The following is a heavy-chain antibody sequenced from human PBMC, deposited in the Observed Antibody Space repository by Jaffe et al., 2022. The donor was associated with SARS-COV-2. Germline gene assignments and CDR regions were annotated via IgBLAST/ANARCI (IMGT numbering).Heavy chain of an antibody. D-gene: IGHD6-6*01. V-gene: IGHV1-69*01. Sequence: QVQLVQSGAEVKKPGSSVKVSCKASGGTFSSYAISWVRQAPGQGLEWMGGIIPIFGTANYAQKFQGRVTITADESTSTAYMELSSLRSEDTAVYYCAGSIAARPDVSLSYYGMDVWGQGTTVTVSS. CDR2: IIPIFGTA. CDR3: AGSIAARPDVSLSYYGMDV. J-gene: IGHJ6*02. CDR1: GGTFSSYA.